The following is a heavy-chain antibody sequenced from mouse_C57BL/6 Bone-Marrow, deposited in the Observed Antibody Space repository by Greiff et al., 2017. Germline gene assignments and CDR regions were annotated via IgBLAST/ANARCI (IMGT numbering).Heavy chain of an antibody. CDR1: GFSLTSYG. V-gene: IGHV2-5*01. CDR2: IWRGGST. Sequence: VQLQPSGPGLVQPSQSLSITCTVSGFSLTSYGVHWVRQSPGKGLEWLGVIWRGGSTDYNAAFMSRLSITKDNSKSQVFFKMNSLQADDTAIYYCAKEGITTVVDTMDYWGQGTSVTVSS. CDR3: AKEGITTVVDTMDY. J-gene: IGHJ4*01. D-gene: IGHD1-1*01.